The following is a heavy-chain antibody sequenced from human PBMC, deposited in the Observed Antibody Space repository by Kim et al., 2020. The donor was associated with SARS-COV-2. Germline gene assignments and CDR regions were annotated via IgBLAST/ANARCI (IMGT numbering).Heavy chain of an antibody. CDR1: GGSISSSSYY. CDR2: IYYSGST. J-gene: IGHJ4*02. V-gene: IGHV4-39*01. D-gene: IGHD6-13*01. Sequence: SETLSLTCTVSGGSISSSSYYWGWIRQPPGKGLEWIGSIYYSGSTYYNPSLKSRVTISVDTSKNQFSLKLSSVTAADTAVYYCARRGAAADLDYWGQGTL. CDR3: ARRGAAADLDY.